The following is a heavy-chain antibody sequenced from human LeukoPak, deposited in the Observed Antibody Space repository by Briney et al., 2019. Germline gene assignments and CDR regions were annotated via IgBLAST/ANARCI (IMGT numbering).Heavy chain of an antibody. Sequence: GGSLRLSCAASGFTFSSYAMNWVRQAPGKGLKWVSYISSHSNTIYYADSVKGRFTISRDNAKSSMYLQMNSLRAEDTAVYYCARGYSSGGSSYPFDYWGQGNLVTVSS. CDR3: ARGYSSGGSSYPFDY. CDR2: ISSHSNTI. CDR1: GFTFSSYA. J-gene: IGHJ4*02. V-gene: IGHV3-48*04. D-gene: IGHD2-15*01.